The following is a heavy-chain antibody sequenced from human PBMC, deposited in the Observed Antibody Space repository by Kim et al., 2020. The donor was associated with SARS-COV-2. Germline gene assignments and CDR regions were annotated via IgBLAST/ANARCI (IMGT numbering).Heavy chain of an antibody. CDR1: GYNFNDYF. J-gene: IGHJ4*02. CDR2: VNPKDGGT. CDR3: ARGPPWATYY. V-gene: IGHV1-2*02. D-gene: IGHD1-26*01. Sequence: ASVKVSCKATGYNFNDYFMHWVRQAPGQGFEWMGWVNPKDGGTNFAQKFQDRVFMTRDSSINTAYMELSRLRSDDTAVYFCARGPPWATYYWGQGTLVAV.